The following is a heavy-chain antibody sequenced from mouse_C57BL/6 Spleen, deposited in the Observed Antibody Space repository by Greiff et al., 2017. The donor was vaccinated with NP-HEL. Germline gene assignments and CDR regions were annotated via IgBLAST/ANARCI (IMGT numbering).Heavy chain of an antibody. V-gene: IGHV10-1*01. Sequence: EVKLVESGGGLVQPKGSLKLSCAASGFSFNTYAMNWVRQAPGKGLEWVARIRSKSNNYATYYADSVKDRFTISRDDSESMLYLQMNNLKTEDTAMYYCVSGELYGYGENMDYWGQGTSVTVSS. CDR1: GFSFNTYA. D-gene: IGHD2-2*01. CDR3: VSGELYGYGENMDY. J-gene: IGHJ4*01. CDR2: IRSKSNNYAT.